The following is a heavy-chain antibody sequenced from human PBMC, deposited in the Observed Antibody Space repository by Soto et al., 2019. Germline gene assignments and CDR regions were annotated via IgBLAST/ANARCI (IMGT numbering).Heavy chain of an antibody. CDR3: AKDRLTVFGVVVTFED. CDR1: GFTFDSYD. V-gene: IGHV3-23*01. Sequence: EVQLLESGGGLVQPGGSLRLSCATGGFTFDSYDMHWVRQAPGKGREWVSSLSGSGYQTYYADSVKGRLTISRDRSKNTVYLQMNSLRAEDTAVYFCAKDRLTVFGVVVTFEDWGRGTLVTVAS. CDR2: LSGSGYQT. J-gene: IGHJ4*02. D-gene: IGHD3-3*01.